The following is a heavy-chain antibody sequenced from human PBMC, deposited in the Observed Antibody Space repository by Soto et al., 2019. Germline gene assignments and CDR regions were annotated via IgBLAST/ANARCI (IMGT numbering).Heavy chain of an antibody. Sequence: GGSLRLSCAASGFTFNSYWMSWVRQAPGKGLEWVANIKQDGSETYYVDSVKGRISISRDNAKNSLYLQMNSLRAEDTAVYYCARAIGGRGWYGVGAFDIWGQGTMVTVSS. CDR3: ARAIGGRGWYGVGAFDI. CDR2: IKQDGSET. D-gene: IGHD6-19*01. V-gene: IGHV3-7*05. J-gene: IGHJ3*02. CDR1: GFTFNSYW.